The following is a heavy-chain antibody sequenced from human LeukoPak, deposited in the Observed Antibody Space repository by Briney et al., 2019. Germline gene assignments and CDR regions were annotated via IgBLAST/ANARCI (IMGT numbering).Heavy chain of an antibody. J-gene: IGHJ4*02. V-gene: IGHV3-48*03. CDR1: GFTFGSYE. CDR2: ISSSGSTI. Sequence: PGGSLRLSCAASGFTFGSYEMNWVRQAPGKGLEWVSYISSSGSTIYYADSVKGRFTISRDNAKNSLYLQMDSLRAEDTAVYYCARGPSSPLTHWGQGTLVTVSS. CDR3: ARGPSSPLTH. D-gene: IGHD6-6*01.